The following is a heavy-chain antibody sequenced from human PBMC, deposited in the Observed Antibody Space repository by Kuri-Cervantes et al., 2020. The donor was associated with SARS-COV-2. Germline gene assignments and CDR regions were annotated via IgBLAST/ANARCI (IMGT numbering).Heavy chain of an antibody. CDR3: ARYGLSSSWGIYYYYYYMDV. CDR2: IYTSGST. V-gene: IGHV4-4*07. J-gene: IGHJ6*03. CDR1: GGSISSYY. Sequence: ESLKISCTVSGGSISSYYWSWIRQPAGKGLEWIGRIYTSGSTNYNPSLKSRVTISVDTSKNQFSLKLSSVTAADTAVYYCARYGLSSSWGIYYYYYYMDVWGKGTTVTVSS. D-gene: IGHD6-13*01.